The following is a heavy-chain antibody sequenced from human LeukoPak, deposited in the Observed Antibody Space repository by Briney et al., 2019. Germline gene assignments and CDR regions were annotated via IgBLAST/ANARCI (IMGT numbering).Heavy chain of an antibody. CDR2: IYYTGST. CDR3: ARHVVGYCSSSSCHTDY. D-gene: IGHD2-2*02. CDR1: GASISSSNYY. Sequence: PSETRSLTCTVAGASISSSNYYWGWIRQPPGKGLEWIASIYYTGSTYYNASLKSRVTISVDTSKNQFSLTLTSVTAADTAVYYCARHVVGYCSSSSCHTDYWGQGTLVTVSS. J-gene: IGHJ4*02. V-gene: IGHV4-39*01.